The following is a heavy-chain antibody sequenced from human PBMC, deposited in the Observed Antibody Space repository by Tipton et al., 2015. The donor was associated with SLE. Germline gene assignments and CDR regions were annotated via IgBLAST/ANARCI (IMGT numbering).Heavy chain of an antibody. CDR2: IRYDGSNK. CDR1: GFTFSSYG. J-gene: IGHJ3*02. CDR3: TTAGSLVAPNAFDI. Sequence: SLRLSCAASGFTFSSYGMHWVRQAPGKGLEWVAFIRYDGSNKYYADSVKGRFTISRDNSKNTLYLQTNSLKTEDTAVYYCTTAGSLVAPNAFDIWGQGTMVTVSS. V-gene: IGHV3-30*02. D-gene: IGHD5-12*01.